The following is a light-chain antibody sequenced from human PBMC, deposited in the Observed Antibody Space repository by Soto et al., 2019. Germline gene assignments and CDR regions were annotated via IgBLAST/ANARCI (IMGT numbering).Light chain of an antibody. Sequence: QSVLTQPPSASGSPGQSVTISCTGNSSDVGGYNYVSWYQQHPGKAPKLMIYEVSERPSGVPDRFSGSKSSNTASLTVSGLQAEDEADYYCSSYAGSNNFVFGTGTKLTVL. J-gene: IGLJ1*01. CDR1: SSDVGGYNY. V-gene: IGLV2-8*01. CDR2: EVS. CDR3: SSYAGSNNFV.